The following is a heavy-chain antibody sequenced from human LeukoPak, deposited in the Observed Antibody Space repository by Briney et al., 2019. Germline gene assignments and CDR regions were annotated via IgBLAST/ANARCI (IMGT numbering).Heavy chain of an antibody. D-gene: IGHD4-17*01. CDR1: GYTFTGYY. J-gene: IGHJ4*02. CDR3: ARPSDYGDYGY. CDR2: INPNSGGT. Sequence: GASVMASCKASGYTFTGYYMHWVRQAPGQGLEWMGWINPNSGGTNYAQKFQGRVTMTRDTSISTAYMELSRLRSDDTAVYYCARPSDYGDYGYWGQGTLVTVSS. V-gene: IGHV1-2*02.